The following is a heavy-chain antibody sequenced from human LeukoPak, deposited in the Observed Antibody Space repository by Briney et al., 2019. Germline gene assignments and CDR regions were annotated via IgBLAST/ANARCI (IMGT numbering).Heavy chain of an antibody. CDR2: ISSSSSYI. D-gene: IGHD1-26*01. Sequence: GGSLRLSCAASGFTFSSYSMNWVRQAPGKGLEWVSSISSSSSYIYYADSVKGRFTISGDNAKNSMYLQMNSLRAEDTAVYYCARVREWELRYDAFDIWGQGTMVTVSS. V-gene: IGHV3-21*01. CDR1: GFTFSSYS. J-gene: IGHJ3*02. CDR3: ARVREWELRYDAFDI.